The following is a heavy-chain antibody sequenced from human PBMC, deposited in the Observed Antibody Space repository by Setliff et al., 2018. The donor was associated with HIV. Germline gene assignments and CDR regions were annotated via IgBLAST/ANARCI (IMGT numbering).Heavy chain of an antibody. V-gene: IGHV4-4*07. J-gene: IGHJ4*02. CDR3: ARDRMPMASWVPDK. CDR2: IYTGGRT. D-gene: IGHD2-2*01. CDR1: DDSISSNY. Sequence: KTSETLSLTCTVSDDSISSNYWSWIRQSAGKGLEWVGRIYTGGRTNYNPSLKGRVTMSVDTSKNQFSLNLSSVTAADTAVYHCARDRMPMASWVPDKWGQGTLVTVSS.